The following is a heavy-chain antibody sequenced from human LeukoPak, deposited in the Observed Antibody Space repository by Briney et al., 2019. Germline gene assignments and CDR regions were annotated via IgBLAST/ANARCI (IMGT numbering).Heavy chain of an antibody. V-gene: IGHV3-21*01. J-gene: IGHJ6*03. CDR2: ISSSSSYI. D-gene: IGHD3-3*01. CDR3: ARTPNYDFWSGYYPMDV. Sequence: GGSLRLSCAASGFTFSSYSMNSVRQAPGKGLGWVSSISSSSSYIYYADSVKGRFTISRDNAKTSLYLQMNSLRAEDTAVYYCARTPNYDFWSGYYPMDVWGKGTTVTVSS. CDR1: GFTFSSYS.